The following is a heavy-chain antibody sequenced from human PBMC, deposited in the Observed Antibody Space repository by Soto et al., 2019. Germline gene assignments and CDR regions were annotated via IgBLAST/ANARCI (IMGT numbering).Heavy chain of an antibody. Sequence: ASLKVTCKASGGTFSSYASSWVRQAPGQGLEWMGGIIPIFGTANYAQKFQGRVTITADESTSTAYMELSSLRSEDTAVYYCARAHSSGWYALLFGYWGQGTLVTVSS. CDR2: IIPIFGTA. D-gene: IGHD6-19*01. CDR1: GGTFSSYA. V-gene: IGHV1-69*13. J-gene: IGHJ4*02. CDR3: ARAHSSGWYALLFGY.